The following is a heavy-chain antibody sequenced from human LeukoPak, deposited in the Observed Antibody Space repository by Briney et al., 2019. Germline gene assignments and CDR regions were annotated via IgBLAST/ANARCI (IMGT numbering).Heavy chain of an antibody. CDR1: GYTFTSYA. D-gene: IGHD5-18*01. J-gene: IGHJ6*03. Sequence: ASVKVSCKASGYTFTSYAMHWVRQAPGQGLEWMGWINTNTGNPTYAQGFTGRFVFSLDTSVSTAYLQISSLKAEDTAVYYCARGTSYGYWDYYYYYMDVWGKGTTVTVSS. V-gene: IGHV7-4-1*02. CDR3: ARGTSYGYWDYYYYYMDV. CDR2: INTNTGNP.